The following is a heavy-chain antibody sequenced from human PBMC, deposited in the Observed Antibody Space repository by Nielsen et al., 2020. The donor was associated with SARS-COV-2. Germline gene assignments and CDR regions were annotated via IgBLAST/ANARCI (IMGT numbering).Heavy chain of an antibody. V-gene: IGHV4-4*02. J-gene: IGHJ6*02. CDR1: GGSISSSNW. CDR2: IYHSGST. CDR3: ATQRDIVVVPAAREYGMDV. Sequence: SETLSLTCAVSGGSISSSNWWSWVRQPPGKGLEWIGEIYHSGSTNYNPSLKSRVTISVDKSKNQFSLKLSSVTAADTAVYYCATQRDIVVVPAAREYGMDVWGQGTTVTVSS. D-gene: IGHD2-2*01.